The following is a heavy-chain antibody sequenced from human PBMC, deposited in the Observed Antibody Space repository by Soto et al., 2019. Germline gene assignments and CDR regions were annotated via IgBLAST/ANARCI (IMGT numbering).Heavy chain of an antibody. CDR2: IRSKSEGGTT. CDR3: TTDPHSTGTKY. V-gene: IGHV3-15*01. J-gene: IGHJ4*02. CDR1: GFSFSDAW. D-gene: IGHD1-1*01. Sequence: EVQLVESGGGLVKPGGSLRLSCAASGFSFSDAWMTWVRQAPGAGLEWVGHIRSKSEGGTTDYAAPVKGRFSISRAASKTTLYLQMNSLKTEDTAIYYCTTDPHSTGTKYWGQGTLVTVSS.